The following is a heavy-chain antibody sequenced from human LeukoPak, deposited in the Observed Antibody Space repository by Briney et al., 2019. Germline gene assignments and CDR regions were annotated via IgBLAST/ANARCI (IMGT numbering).Heavy chain of an antibody. D-gene: IGHD6-19*01. Sequence: ASVKVSCKAFGYTFTSYYMHWVRQAPGQGLEWMGIITPSGGSTTYAQKFQGRVTMTRDTSTSTVYMELYSLRSEDTAVYYCGRGAVVGGYHYYGMDVWGQGTTVTVSS. J-gene: IGHJ6*02. CDR1: GYTFTSYY. CDR3: GRGAVVGGYHYYGMDV. V-gene: IGHV1-46*01. CDR2: ITPSGGST.